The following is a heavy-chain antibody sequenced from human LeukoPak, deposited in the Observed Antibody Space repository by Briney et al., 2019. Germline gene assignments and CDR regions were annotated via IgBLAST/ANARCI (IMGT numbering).Heavy chain of an antibody. D-gene: IGHD3-22*01. Sequence: ASVKVSCKASGYTFTSYYMHWVRQAPGQGLEWMGIISPSGGSTSYAQKFQGRVTMTRDTSTSTVYMELSSLRSEDTAVYYCARDRYDYDSSGYSTHYMDVWGKGTTVTVSS. CDR1: GYTFTSYY. CDR3: ARDRYDYDSSGYSTHYMDV. J-gene: IGHJ6*03. CDR2: ISPSGGST. V-gene: IGHV1-46*01.